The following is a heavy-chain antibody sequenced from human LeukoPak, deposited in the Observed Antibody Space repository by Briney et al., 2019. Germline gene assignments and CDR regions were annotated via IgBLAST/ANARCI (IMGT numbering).Heavy chain of an antibody. D-gene: IGHD7-27*01. J-gene: IGHJ4*02. CDR2: VYRSGTT. CDR1: GGSFSGYY. Sequence: PETLSLTCAVYGGSFSGYYWSWIRQPPGKGLEWIGSVYRSGTTYYDPSFKSRVTISVDTSKNQISLKVRSVTAADTAMYYCARENWVFDYWGQGILVTVSS. V-gene: IGHV4-34*01. CDR3: ARENWVFDY.